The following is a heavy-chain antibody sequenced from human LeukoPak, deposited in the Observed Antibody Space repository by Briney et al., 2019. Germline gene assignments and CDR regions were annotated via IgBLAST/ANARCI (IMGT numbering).Heavy chain of an antibody. CDR2: INIGGTNT. Sequence: GGSLRLSCAASGFTFNDYYMSWIRQAPGKGLEWLSYINIGGTNTHYADSVKGRFTISRDNAKKSLYLEMNNLRAEDTAVYYCATDGVGFDTWGQGVLVTVSS. CDR1: GFTFNDYY. J-gene: IGHJ5*02. CDR3: ATDGVGFDT. V-gene: IGHV3-11*01.